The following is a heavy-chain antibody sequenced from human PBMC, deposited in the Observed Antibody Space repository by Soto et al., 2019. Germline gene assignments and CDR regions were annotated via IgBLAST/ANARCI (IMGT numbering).Heavy chain of an antibody. CDR1: GFTFSSYW. V-gene: IGHV3-7*01. CDR3: ARDWFVVVLAAWTDAFDI. J-gene: IGHJ3*02. CDR2: IKQDGSEK. Sequence: GGSLRLSCAASGFTFSSYWMSWVRQAPGKGLEWVANIKQDGSEKYYVDSVKGRFTISRDNAKNSLYLQMNSLRAEDTAVYYCARDWFVVVLAAWTDAFDIWGQGTMVTVSS. D-gene: IGHD2-15*01.